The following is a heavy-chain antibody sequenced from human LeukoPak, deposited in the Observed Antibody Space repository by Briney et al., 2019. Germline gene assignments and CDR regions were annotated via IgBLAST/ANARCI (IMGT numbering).Heavy chain of an antibody. Sequence: GGSLRLSCAASGFTFSSYEMNWVRQAPGKGLEWVSYVSSSGSTIYYADSVKGRFTISRDNAKNSLYLQMNSLRAEDTAVYYCAREGLRYFDWSPALDYWGQGTLVTVSS. D-gene: IGHD3-9*01. V-gene: IGHV3-48*03. J-gene: IGHJ4*02. CDR2: VSSSGSTI. CDR3: AREGLRYFDWSPALDY. CDR1: GFTFSSYE.